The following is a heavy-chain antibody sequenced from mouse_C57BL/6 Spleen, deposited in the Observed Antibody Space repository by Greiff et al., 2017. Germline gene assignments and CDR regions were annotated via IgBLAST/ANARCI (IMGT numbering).Heavy chain of an antibody. Sequence: QVQLQQPGAELVMPGASVKLSCKASGYTFTSYWMHWVKQRPGQGLEWIGEIDPSDSYTNYNQKFKGKSTLTVDKSSSTAYMQLSSLTSEDSAVYYCARREGPLDYWGQGTTLTVSS. V-gene: IGHV1-69*01. CDR3: ARREGPLDY. CDR1: GYTFTSYW. J-gene: IGHJ2*01. CDR2: IDPSDSYT.